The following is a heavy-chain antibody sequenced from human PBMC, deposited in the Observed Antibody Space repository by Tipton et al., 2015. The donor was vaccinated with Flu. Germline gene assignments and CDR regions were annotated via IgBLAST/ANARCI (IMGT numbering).Heavy chain of an antibody. CDR1: DGSVSSFY. J-gene: IGHJ6*02. V-gene: IGHV4-4*07. Sequence: LRLSCTVSDGSVSSFYWSWVRQPAGKGLEWIGRMDPSGGTNYNPSLKSRVTMSGDTSQNQFSLRLSSVTAADTAVYYCARDSPPPSGIWQLSMDVWGQGTTVTVSS. D-gene: IGHD6-6*01. CDR3: ARDSPPPSGIWQLSMDV. CDR2: MDPSGGT.